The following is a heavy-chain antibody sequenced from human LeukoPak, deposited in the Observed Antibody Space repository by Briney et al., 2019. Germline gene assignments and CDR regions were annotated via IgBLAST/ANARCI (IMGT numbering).Heavy chain of an antibody. CDR3: ARAYYYGSGSYYNPATYYFDY. CDR1: GYTFTSYY. D-gene: IGHD3-10*01. V-gene: IGHV1-46*01. J-gene: IGHJ4*02. CDR2: INPSGGST. Sequence: ASVKVSCRASGYTFTSYYMHWVRQAPGQGLEWMGIINPSGGSTSYAQKFQGRVTMTRDTSTSTVYMELSSPRSEDTAVYYCARAYYYGSGSYYNPATYYFDYWGQGTLVTVSS.